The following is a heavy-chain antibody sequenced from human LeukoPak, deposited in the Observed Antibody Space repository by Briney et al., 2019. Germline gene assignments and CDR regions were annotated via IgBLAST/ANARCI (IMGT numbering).Heavy chain of an antibody. CDR3: ARDYMALRFLES. J-gene: IGHJ4*02. V-gene: IGHV4-30-2*01. D-gene: IGHD3-3*01. CDR1: GGSISSGGYY. CDR2: IYHSGST. Sequence: KPSETLSLTCTVSGGSISSGGYYWNWIRQPPGKGLEWIGYIYHSGSTYYNPSLKSRVTISVDRSKNQFSLKLSSVTAADTAVYYCARDYMALRFLESWSQGTLVTVSS.